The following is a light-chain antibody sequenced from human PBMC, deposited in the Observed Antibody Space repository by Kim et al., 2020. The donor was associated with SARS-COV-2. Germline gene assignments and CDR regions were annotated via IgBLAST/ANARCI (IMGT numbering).Light chain of an antibody. CDR1: VLAKKY. Sequence: SYELTQSSSVSVSPGQTARITCSGDVLAKKYARWFQQKPGQAPVLVIYKDSERPSGIPERFSGSSSGTTVTLTISGAQVEDEADYYCYSAADNAWVFGGGTKLTVL. CDR2: KDS. CDR3: YSAADNAWV. V-gene: IGLV3-27*01. J-gene: IGLJ3*02.